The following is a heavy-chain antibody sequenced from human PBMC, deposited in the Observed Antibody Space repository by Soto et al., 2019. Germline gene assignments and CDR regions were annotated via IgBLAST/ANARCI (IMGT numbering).Heavy chain of an antibody. CDR1: GGSISSGGYY. Sequence: KASETLSLTCTVSGGSISSGGYYWSWIRQHPGKGLEWIGNIYYSGDTNYNPSLKSRVTISIDTSKSQFSLKVNSMTAADTAVYYCARYRREAVAGYTLDNWGQGILVTSPQ. J-gene: IGHJ4*02. V-gene: IGHV4-31*03. D-gene: IGHD6-13*01. CDR3: ARYRREAVAGYTLDN. CDR2: IYYSGDT.